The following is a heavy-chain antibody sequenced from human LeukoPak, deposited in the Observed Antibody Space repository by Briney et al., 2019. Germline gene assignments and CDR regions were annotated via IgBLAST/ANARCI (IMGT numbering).Heavy chain of an antibody. CDR1: GFTFSSYA. D-gene: IGHD6-13*01. V-gene: IGHV3-30*04. CDR2: ISYDGSNK. CDR3: ATTGYSSRNY. Sequence: GGSLRLSCAASGFTFSSYAMHWVRQAPGKGLEWVAVISYDGSNKYYADSVKGRFTISRDNAKNSLYLQMNSLRAEDTAVYYCATTGYSSRNYWGQGTLVTVSS. J-gene: IGHJ4*02.